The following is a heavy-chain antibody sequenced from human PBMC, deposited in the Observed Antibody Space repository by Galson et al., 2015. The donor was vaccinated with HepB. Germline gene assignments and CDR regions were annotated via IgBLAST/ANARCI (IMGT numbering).Heavy chain of an antibody. CDR2: FDPEDGET. Sequence: SVKVSCKVSGYTLTELSMHWVRQAPGKGLEWMGGFDPEDGETIYAQKFQGRVTMTEDTSTGTAYMELSSLRSEDTAVYYCATTYYGDYAGAFDIWGQGTMVTVSS. V-gene: IGHV1-24*01. CDR3: ATTYYGDYAGAFDI. D-gene: IGHD4-17*01. J-gene: IGHJ3*02. CDR1: GYTLTELS.